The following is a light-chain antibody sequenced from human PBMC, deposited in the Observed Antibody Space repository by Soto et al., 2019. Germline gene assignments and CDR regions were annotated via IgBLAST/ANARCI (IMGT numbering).Light chain of an antibody. CDR1: SSDVGSYNL. CDR2: EGS. V-gene: IGLV2-23*01. Sequence: QSALTQPASVSGSPGQSITISCTGTSSDVGSYNLVSWYQQHPGKAPKLMIYEGSKRPSGVSNRFSGSKSGNKASLTISGLQAEDEADYYCCSYAGSSIFYVFGTGTKVTV. CDR3: CSYAGSSIFYV. J-gene: IGLJ1*01.